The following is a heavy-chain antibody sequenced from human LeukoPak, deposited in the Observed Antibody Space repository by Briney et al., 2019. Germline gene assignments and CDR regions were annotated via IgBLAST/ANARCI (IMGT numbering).Heavy chain of an antibody. CDR3: ATVAGYYNWNYDY. CDR1: GFTLSNAW. CDR2: IKQDGSEK. Sequence: GGSLRLSCAASGFTLSNAWMNWVRQAPGKGLEWVANIKQDGSEKYYVDSVKGRFTISRDNAKNSLYVQMNSLRAEDTAVYYCATVAGYYNWNYDYWGQGTLVTVSS. V-gene: IGHV3-7*01. D-gene: IGHD3-9*01. J-gene: IGHJ4*02.